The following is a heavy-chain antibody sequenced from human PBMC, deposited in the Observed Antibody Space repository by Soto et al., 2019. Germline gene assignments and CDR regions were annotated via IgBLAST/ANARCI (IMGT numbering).Heavy chain of an antibody. CDR3: ARSQGSSTSLEIYYYYYYGMDV. CDR1: GGTFSSYA. J-gene: IGHJ6*02. CDR2: IMPISETT. D-gene: IGHD2-2*01. Sequence: QVQLVQSGAEVKKPGSSVKVSCKASGGTFSSYAISWVRQAPGQGLEWLGGIMPISETTNYAQKFQGRVTITADESKSTAYMGLSSLRSEDTAVYYCARSQGSSTSLEIYYYYYYGMDVWGQGTTVTVSS. V-gene: IGHV1-69*01.